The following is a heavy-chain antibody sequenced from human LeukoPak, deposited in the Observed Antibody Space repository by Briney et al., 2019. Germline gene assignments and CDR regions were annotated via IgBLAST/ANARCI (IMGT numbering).Heavy chain of an antibody. J-gene: IGHJ6*02. D-gene: IGHD3-22*01. V-gene: IGHV1-69*04. Sequence: GASVKVSCKASGGTFGSYAISWVRQAPGQGLEWMGRIIPILGIANYAQKFQGRVTITADKSTSTAYMELSSLRSEDTAVYYCARELHSSGYYYYYGMDVWGQGTTVTVSS. CDR1: GGTFGSYA. CDR3: ARELHSSGYYYYYGMDV. CDR2: IIPILGIA.